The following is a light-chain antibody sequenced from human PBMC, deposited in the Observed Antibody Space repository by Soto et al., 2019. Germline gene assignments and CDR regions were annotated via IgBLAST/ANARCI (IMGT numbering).Light chain of an antibody. CDR3: QQRRNWYT. V-gene: IGKV3-11*01. CDR2: DAS. J-gene: IGKJ2*01. Sequence: EIVLTQSPAPLSLSPGERATLSCRASQSVSSSLAWYQQKPGQAPRLLIYDASNRATGIPARFSGSGSGTDFTLTISSLEPEDCAVYYCQQRRNWYTFGQGTKLEIK. CDR1: QSVSSS.